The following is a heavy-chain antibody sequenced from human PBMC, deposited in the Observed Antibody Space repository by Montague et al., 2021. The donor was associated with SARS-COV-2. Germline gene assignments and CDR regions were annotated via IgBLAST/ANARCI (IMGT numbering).Heavy chain of an antibody. CDR2: IYLSGFT. V-gene: IGHV4-4*02. CDR3: ARGGLGNRGFDY. J-gene: IGHJ4*02. Sequence: SETLSLTCVVSDVSLSTSTWWSWVRQSPGKGLAWVGEIYLSGFTQYNPSVKSRVSISLDGSRSQFSLRLTSVTAANTAVYFCARGGLGNRGFDYWGQGTLVTVSS. D-gene: IGHD3/OR15-3a*01. CDR1: DVSLSTSTW.